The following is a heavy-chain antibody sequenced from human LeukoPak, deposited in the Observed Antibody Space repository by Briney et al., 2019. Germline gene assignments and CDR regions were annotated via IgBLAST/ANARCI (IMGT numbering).Heavy chain of an antibody. Sequence: ASVKVSCKASGYTFSGYYMHWVRQAPGQGLEWMGIINPSGGSTSYAQKFQGRVTMTRDMSTSTVYMELSSLRSEDTAVYYCARDGLERRLVYYFDYWGQGTLVTVSS. V-gene: IGHV1-46*01. CDR2: INPSGGST. CDR1: GYTFSGYY. J-gene: IGHJ4*02. D-gene: IGHD1-1*01. CDR3: ARDGLERRLVYYFDY.